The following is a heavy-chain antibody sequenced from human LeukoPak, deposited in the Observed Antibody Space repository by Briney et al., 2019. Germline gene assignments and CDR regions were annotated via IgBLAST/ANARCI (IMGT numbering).Heavy chain of an antibody. J-gene: IGHJ3*02. Sequence: PGRSLRLSCAASGFTFSSYAMSWVRQAPGKGLEWVSAISGSGGSTYYADSVKGRFTTSRDNSKNTLYLQMNSLRAEDTAVYYCAKNKYSSSWYSSSAFDIWGQGTMVTVSS. CDR2: ISGSGGST. CDR3: AKNKYSSSWYSSSAFDI. D-gene: IGHD6-13*01. V-gene: IGHV3-23*01. CDR1: GFTFSSYA.